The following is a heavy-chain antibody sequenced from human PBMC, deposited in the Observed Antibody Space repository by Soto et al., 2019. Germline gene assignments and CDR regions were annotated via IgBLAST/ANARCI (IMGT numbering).Heavy chain of an antibody. CDR1: GFTFDDYA. Sequence: DVQLVESGGGLVQPGRSLRLSCAASGFTFDDYAMHWVRQAPGKGLAWVSGISWNSGIIDYADSVKGRFTISRDNAKNSLYLQMNSLRAEDTALYYCAKGYSYGVLEPLGYWGQGTLVTVSS. J-gene: IGHJ4*02. D-gene: IGHD5-18*01. CDR2: ISWNSGII. V-gene: IGHV3-9*01. CDR3: AKGYSYGVLEPLGY.